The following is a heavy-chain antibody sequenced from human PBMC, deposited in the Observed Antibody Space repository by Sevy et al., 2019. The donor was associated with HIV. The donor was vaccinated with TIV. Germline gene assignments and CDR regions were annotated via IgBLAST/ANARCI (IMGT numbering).Heavy chain of an antibody. V-gene: IGHV3-30-3*01. CDR1: GFTFSSYA. CDR2: ISYDGSNK. J-gene: IGHJ6*02. Sequence: GGSLRLSCAASGFTFSSYAMHWVRQAPGKGLEWVAVISYDGSNKYCADSVKRRFTISRDNSKNTLYLQMNSLRAEDTAVYYCARVVVPADIEYPSHTAMVPFHKNNIPDKYYYYYGMDVWGQGTTVTVSS. CDR3: ARVVVPADIEYPSHTAMVPFHKNNIPDKYYYYYGMDV. D-gene: IGHD5-18*01.